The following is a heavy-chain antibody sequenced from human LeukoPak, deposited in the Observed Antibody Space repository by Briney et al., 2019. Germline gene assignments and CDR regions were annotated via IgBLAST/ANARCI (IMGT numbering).Heavy chain of an antibody. D-gene: IGHD2-2*01. J-gene: IGHJ4*02. CDR3: ARLVVPPGNRGWYYEH. CDR2: INQRGSEK. Sequence: GGSLRLSCAASGFIFSNYWMAWVRQGPGEGPEWVANINQRGSEKYYVDSVRGRFTISRDNAKNSLELQMNSLRVEDTAIYYCARLVVPPGNRGWYYEHWGQGTLVTVSS. V-gene: IGHV3-7*03. CDR1: GFIFSNYW.